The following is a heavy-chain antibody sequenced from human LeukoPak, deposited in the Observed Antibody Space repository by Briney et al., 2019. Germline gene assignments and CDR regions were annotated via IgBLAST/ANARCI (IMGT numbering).Heavy chain of an antibody. CDR2: ISWNSGSI. J-gene: IGHJ6*03. D-gene: IGHD6-19*01. V-gene: IGHV3-9*01. CDR1: GFTFDDYA. CDR3: AKGSSGWYGYYYYMDV. Sequence: PGGSLRLSCAASGFTFDDYAMHWVWQAPGKGLEWVSGISWNSGSIGYADSVKGRFTISRDNAKNSLYLQMNSLRAEDTALYYCAKGSSGWYGYYYYMDVWGKGTTVTVSS.